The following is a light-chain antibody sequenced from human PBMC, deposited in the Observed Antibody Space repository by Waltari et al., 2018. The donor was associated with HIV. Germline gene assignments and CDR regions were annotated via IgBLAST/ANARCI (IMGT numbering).Light chain of an antibody. J-gene: IGKJ4*01. Sequence: DIQFTQSPSFLSASVGDRVTITCRASQGISSYLAWYQHTPGKAPKLLIYAAANVQRGVPARCSGSGSGTEFTLTISSRQHEEFATYYCQQLNSYPPTFGGGTKVEIK. CDR1: QGISSY. CDR2: AAA. V-gene: IGKV1-9*01. CDR3: QQLNSYPPT.